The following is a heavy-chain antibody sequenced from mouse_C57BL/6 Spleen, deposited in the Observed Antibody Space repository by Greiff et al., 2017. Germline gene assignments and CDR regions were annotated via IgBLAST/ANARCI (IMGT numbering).Heavy chain of an antibody. CDR3: ARRDYGSFAMDY. J-gene: IGHJ4*01. CDR2: IDPSDSYT. Sequence: QVQLQQPGAELVKPGASVKLSCKASGYTFTSYWMQWVKQRPGQGLEWIGEIDPSDSYTNYNQKFKGKATLTVDTSSSTAYMQLSSLTSEDSAVYYCARRDYGSFAMDYWGQGTSVTVSS. D-gene: IGHD1-1*01. V-gene: IGHV1-50*01. CDR1: GYTFTSYW.